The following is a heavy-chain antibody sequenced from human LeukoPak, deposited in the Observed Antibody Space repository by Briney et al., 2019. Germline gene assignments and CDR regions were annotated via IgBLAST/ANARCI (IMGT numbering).Heavy chain of an antibody. CDR3: ASPDYRGYFDY. CDR2: IYYSGYT. Sequence: KPSETLSLTCTVSGGSISSYYWSWIRQPPGKGLEWIGYIYYSGYTNYNPSLKSRVTISVDTSKNQFSLKLSSVTAADTAVYYCASPDYRGYFDYWGQGTLVTVSS. CDR1: GGSISSYY. J-gene: IGHJ4*02. D-gene: IGHD4/OR15-4a*01. V-gene: IGHV4-59*01.